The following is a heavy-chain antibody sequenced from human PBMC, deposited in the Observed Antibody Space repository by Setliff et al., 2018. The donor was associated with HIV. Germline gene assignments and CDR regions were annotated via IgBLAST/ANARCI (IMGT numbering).Heavy chain of an antibody. CDR2: FYYSGKT. D-gene: IGHD2-21*02. J-gene: IGHJ2*01. CDR3: ARFVVVTAIQSYWYFDL. Sequence: PSETLSLTCNVSGDSITSGDYYWGWIRQPPGKGLEWIGSFYYSGKTYYNPALQSRVTISVDTSKNQFSLKLSSVTAADTAVYYCARFVVVTAIQSYWYFDLWGRGTLVTVPQ. V-gene: IGHV4-39*07. CDR1: GDSITSGDYY.